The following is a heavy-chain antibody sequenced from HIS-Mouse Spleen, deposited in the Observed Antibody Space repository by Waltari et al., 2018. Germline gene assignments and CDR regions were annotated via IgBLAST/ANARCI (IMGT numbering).Heavy chain of an antibody. D-gene: IGHD6-19*01. J-gene: IGHJ3*02. CDR3: ARVNGIAVAGTDAFDI. V-gene: IGHV3-30-3*01. Sequence: QVQLVESGGGVVQPGRSLRLSWAASGFPFSRYSLHWVRPAPGKGLEWVAVISYDGSNKYYADSVKGRFTISRDNSKNTLYLQMNSLRAEDTAVYYCARVNGIAVAGTDAFDIWGQGTMVTVSS. CDR1: GFPFSRYS. CDR2: ISYDGSNK.